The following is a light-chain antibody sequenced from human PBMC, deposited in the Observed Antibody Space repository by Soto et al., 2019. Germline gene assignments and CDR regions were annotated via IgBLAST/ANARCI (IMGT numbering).Light chain of an antibody. Sequence: DIQMTQSPSSLSASVGDRVTITCRASQNIGKYLSWSQQKPGKAPKLLIYGASSLHSGVPSRFSGSGSGTDFTLTVSSLQPGDSATYYCQQGYITPWTFGQGTKVEIK. V-gene: IGKV1-39*01. CDR3: QQGYITPWT. CDR1: QNIGKY. J-gene: IGKJ1*01. CDR2: GAS.